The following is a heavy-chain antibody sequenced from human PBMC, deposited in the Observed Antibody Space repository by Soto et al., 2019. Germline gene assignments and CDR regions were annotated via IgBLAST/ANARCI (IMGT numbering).Heavy chain of an antibody. CDR3: AHKGGRGAGMDV. D-gene: IGHD2-15*01. CDR1: GFSVSTSGVG. V-gene: IGHV2-5*02. Sequence: GSGPTLVNPTQTLTLTCTFSGFSVSTSGVGVAWIRQPPGKALEWLALIYWDDDKRYSPFLQSRVTITKDTSKNQVVLTMTNMDPVDTATYYCAHKGGRGAGMDVWGQGTTVIVSS. J-gene: IGHJ6*02. CDR2: IYWDDDK.